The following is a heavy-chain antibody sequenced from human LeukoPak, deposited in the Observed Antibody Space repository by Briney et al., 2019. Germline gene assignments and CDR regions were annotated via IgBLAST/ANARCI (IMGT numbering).Heavy chain of an antibody. V-gene: IGHV3-64*01. J-gene: IGHJ6*02. Sequence: YANSVKGRFTISRDNSKNTLYLQMGSLRAEDMAVYYCARDPFWAYDFWSGPCGMDVWGQGTTVSVSS. D-gene: IGHD3-3*01. CDR3: ARDPFWAYDFWSGPCGMDV.